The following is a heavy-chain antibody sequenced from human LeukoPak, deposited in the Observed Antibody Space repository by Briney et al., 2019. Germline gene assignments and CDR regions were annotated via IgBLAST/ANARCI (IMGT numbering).Heavy chain of an antibody. V-gene: IGHV3-9*01. CDR3: AKDGNHYYGSGRSPYYYYYMDV. CDR1: GFTFDDYA. D-gene: IGHD3-10*01. J-gene: IGHJ6*03. Sequence: SLRLSCAASGFTFDDYAMHWVRQAPGKGLEWVSGISWNSGSIGYADSVKGRFTISRDNAKNSLYLQMNSLRAEDTALYYCAKDGNHYYGSGRSPYYYYYMDVWGKGTTVTISS. CDR2: ISWNSGSI.